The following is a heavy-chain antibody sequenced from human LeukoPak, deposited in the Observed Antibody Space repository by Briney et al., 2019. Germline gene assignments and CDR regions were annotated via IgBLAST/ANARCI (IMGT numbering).Heavy chain of an antibody. Sequence: GCLRLSCVASGVSSSSYWTSWGRHALEKGGEWVAHIKKEGGEKYYMHSVNGRFSLSRDNATTSLCMQMNSLRAEDTAVYYCARDLSGVTGYTYGGGIEHWGQGTLVTVLS. CDR2: IKKEGGEK. CDR3: ARDLSGVTGYTYGGGIEH. D-gene: IGHD5-18*01. V-gene: IGHV3-7*01. CDR1: GVSSSSYW. J-gene: IGHJ4*02.